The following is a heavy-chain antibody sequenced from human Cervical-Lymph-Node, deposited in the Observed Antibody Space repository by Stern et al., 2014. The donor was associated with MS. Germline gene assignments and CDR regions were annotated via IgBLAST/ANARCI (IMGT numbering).Heavy chain of an antibody. J-gene: IGHJ4*02. V-gene: IGHV3-23*04. CDR2: SGADGAT. CDR1: GFTFKNFA. CDR3: GKDLFYWSADS. D-gene: IGHD3-3*01. Sequence: DQLVQSGGGLVQPGGSLRLSCVGSGFTFKNFAMTWVRQAPGKGLEWIAGSGADGATHFADSVRGRFTLSRDNSKNTLYLQMNSLRAEDTAVYYCGKDLFYWSADSWGQGSLVTVSS.